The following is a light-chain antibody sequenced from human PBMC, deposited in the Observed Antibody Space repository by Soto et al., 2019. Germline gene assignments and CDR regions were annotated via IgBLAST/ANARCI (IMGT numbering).Light chain of an antibody. CDR1: QTINSNY. CDR2: GAS. Sequence: EIALTQSPGTLSLSPGERAILSCRTSQTINSNYLAWFQQKPGQAPRLLIYGASSRATGIPDRFSGSGSGTDFNLTISRLEPEDFAVYYCQQYGSSLMYTFGQGTKLEIK. J-gene: IGKJ2*01. V-gene: IGKV3-20*01. CDR3: QQYGSSLMYT.